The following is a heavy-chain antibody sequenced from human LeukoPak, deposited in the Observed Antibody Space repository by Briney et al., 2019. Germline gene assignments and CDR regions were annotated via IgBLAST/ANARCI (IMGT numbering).Heavy chain of an antibody. CDR1: GFTFGDYA. CDR3: TSSYDFWSGYG. J-gene: IGHJ3*01. V-gene: IGHV3-49*04. Sequence: SGGSLRLSCAASGFTFGDYAMCWVRQAPGKGLEWVGFIRSKAYGGTTEYAASVKGRFTISRDDSKSIAYLQMNSLKTEDTAVYYCTSSYDFWSGYGWGQGTMVTVSS. D-gene: IGHD3-3*01. CDR2: IRSKAYGGTT.